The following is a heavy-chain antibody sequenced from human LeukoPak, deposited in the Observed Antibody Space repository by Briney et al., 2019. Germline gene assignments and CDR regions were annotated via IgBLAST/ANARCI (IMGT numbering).Heavy chain of an antibody. CDR3: TSNLYCSTSSCYTLDN. Sequence: GGSLRLSCAASGFTFSNGWMSWVRQAPGKGLEWVGRIKSKSERGTTDYAAPVIGRFTISRDGSTNTVYLHMNSLKTEDTAVYFCTSNLYCSTSSCYTLDNWGQGTLVAVSP. CDR1: GFTFSNGW. D-gene: IGHD2-2*02. CDR2: IKSKSERGTT. V-gene: IGHV3-15*01. J-gene: IGHJ4*02.